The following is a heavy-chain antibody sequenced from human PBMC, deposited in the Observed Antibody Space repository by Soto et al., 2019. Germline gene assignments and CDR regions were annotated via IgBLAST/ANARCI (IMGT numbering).Heavy chain of an antibody. CDR1: GFILTHYT. CDR3: VNLLGGRTLEV. D-gene: IGHD3-10*01. V-gene: IGHV3-64D*06. J-gene: IGHJ6*02. CDR2: VRGDAVST. Sequence: PGGSLRLSCSASGFILTHYTIHWVRQAPGKRLEYVSAVRGDAVSTYYADSVKGRFSISRDNSKSTVYLQMNSLTTEDTAVYYCVNLLGGRTLEVWGQGATVTVSS.